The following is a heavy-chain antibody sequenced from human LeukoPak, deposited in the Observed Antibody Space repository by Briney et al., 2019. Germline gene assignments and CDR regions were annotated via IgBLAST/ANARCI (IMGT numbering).Heavy chain of an antibody. V-gene: IGHV3-23*01. Sequence: TGGSLRLSCAASGFTFSTYAMSWVRQAPGKGLEWVSAISGNGISTYYADSVKGRFTISRDNSKNTLYLQMNSLRAEDTAVYYCAKDHRSSTWPFDYWGQGTLVTVSS. J-gene: IGHJ4*02. CDR1: GFTFSTYA. CDR2: ISGNGIST. D-gene: IGHD6-13*01. CDR3: AKDHRSSTWPFDY.